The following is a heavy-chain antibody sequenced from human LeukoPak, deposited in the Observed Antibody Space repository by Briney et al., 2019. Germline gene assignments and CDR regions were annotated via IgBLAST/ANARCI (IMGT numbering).Heavy chain of an antibody. V-gene: IGHV3-23*01. J-gene: IGHJ4*02. CDR3: AKEYTGTFSPSPSYFDN. Sequence: SGGSLRLSCAASGFTFSSYAMNWVRQAPGKGLEWVSAITGSGGRTYYADSVKGRFTISRDNSKNTLYLQMNSLRAEDTAIYYCAKEYTGTFSPSPSYFDNWGQGTLVTVSS. CDR1: GFTFSSYA. CDR2: ITGSGGRT. D-gene: IGHD1-26*01.